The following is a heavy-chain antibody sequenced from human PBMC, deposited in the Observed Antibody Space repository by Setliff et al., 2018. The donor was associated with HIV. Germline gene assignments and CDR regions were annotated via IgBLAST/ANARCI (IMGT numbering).Heavy chain of an antibody. J-gene: IGHJ4*02. CDR3: ARGNNDLESFDY. CDR1: GDSLNTYY. CDR2: IYASGKT. V-gene: IGHV4-4*07. Sequence: SETLSLTCNVSGDSLNTYYWSWIRQSGGKGLEWIGRIYASGKTTFNPSLKSRVRMSVDTSKNQFSLKLTSVTASDTAVYYCARGNNDLESFDYWGQGAPVTVSS. D-gene: IGHD3-3*01.